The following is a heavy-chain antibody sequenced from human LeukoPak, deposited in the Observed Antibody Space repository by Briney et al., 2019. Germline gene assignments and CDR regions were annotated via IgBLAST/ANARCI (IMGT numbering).Heavy chain of an antibody. J-gene: IGHJ4*02. CDR2: VSWNSGSI. Sequence: PGGSLRLSCAASGFTFDDYAMHWVRQAPGKGLEWVSGVSWNSGSIGYADSVKGRFTISRDNAKNSLYLQMNSLRAEDTALYYCAKSRRNYYFDYWGQGTLVTVSS. CDR1: GFTFDDYA. V-gene: IGHV3-9*01. CDR3: AKSRRNYYFDY. D-gene: IGHD2/OR15-2a*01.